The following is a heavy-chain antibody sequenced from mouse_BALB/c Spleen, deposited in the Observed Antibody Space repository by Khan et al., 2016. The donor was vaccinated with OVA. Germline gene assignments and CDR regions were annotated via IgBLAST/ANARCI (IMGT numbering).Heavy chain of an antibody. V-gene: IGHV2-6-7*01. D-gene: IGHD1-2*01. CDR2: IWSDGST. Sequence: VQLQESGPGLVAPSQSLSITCTVSGFSLTGYGVNWVRQPPGKDLEWLGMIWSDGSTDYNSALKSRLSINKDNSKSQVFLKMNSPQTDDTARYFCARELRLGGFAYWGQGTLVTVST. J-gene: IGHJ3*01. CDR1: GFSLTGYG. CDR3: ARELRLGGFAY.